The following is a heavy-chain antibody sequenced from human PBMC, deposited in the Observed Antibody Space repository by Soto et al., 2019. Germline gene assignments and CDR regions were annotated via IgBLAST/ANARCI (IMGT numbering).Heavy chain of an antibody. CDR2: IIPILGTA. J-gene: IGHJ6*03. V-gene: IGHV1-69*08. D-gene: IGHD3-10*01. Sequence: SVKVSCKASGGTFSSYTISWVRQAPGQGLEWMGRIIPILGTANYAQKFQGRVTITADKSTSTAYMELSSLRSEDTAVYYCATRSSGSGSYLNYYYYMDVWGKGTTVTVSS. CDR1: GGTFSSYT. CDR3: ATRSSGSGSYLNYYYYMDV.